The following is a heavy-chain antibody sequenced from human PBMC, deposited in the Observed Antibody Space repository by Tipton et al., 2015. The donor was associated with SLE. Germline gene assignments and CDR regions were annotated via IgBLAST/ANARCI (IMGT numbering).Heavy chain of an antibody. CDR2: IYYSGST. V-gene: IGHV4-39*01. D-gene: IGHD6-13*01. J-gene: IGHJ3*02. Sequence: TLSFTCTVSGGSISSSSYYWGWIRQPPGKGLEWIGSIYYSGSTYYNLSLKSRVTISVDTSKNQFSLKLSSVTAADTAVYYCAGGIAAAEFAAFDIWGQGTMVTVSS. CDR1: GGSISSSSYY. CDR3: AGGIAAAEFAAFDI.